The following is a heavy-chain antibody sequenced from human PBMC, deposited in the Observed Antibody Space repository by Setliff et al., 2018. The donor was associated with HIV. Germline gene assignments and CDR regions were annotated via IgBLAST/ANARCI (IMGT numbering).Heavy chain of an antibody. V-gene: IGHV1-24*01. CDR2: YDREDDKT. J-gene: IGHJ1*01. CDR1: LSELS. Sequence: LSELSMHWVRQAPGKGLEWMGGYDREDDKTIYAQNFQGRVTMTEDTSTDTAYMELSSLRSDDTAMYHCATDPGYSSTWYSESFQHWGQGTVVTVSS. CDR3: ATDPGYSSTWYSESFQH. D-gene: IGHD6-13*01.